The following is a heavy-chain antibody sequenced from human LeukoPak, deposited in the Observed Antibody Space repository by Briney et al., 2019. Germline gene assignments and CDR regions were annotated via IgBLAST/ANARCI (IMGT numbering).Heavy chain of an antibody. Sequence: PSETLSLTCAVYGGSFSGYYWSWIRQPPGKGLEWIGEINHSGSTNYNPSLKSRVTISVDTSKNQFSLKLSSVTAADTAVYYCARVARKRWLQFSARREYYFDYWGQGTLVTVSS. D-gene: IGHD5-24*01. CDR1: GGSFSGYY. V-gene: IGHV4-34*01. CDR2: INHSGST. CDR3: ARVARKRWLQFSARREYYFDY. J-gene: IGHJ4*02.